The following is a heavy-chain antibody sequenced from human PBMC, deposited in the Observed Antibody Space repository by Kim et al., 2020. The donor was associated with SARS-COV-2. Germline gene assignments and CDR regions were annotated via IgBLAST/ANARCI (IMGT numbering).Heavy chain of an antibody. Sequence: ASVKVSCKASGYTFTSYAMHWVRQAPGQRLEWMGWINAGNGNTKYSQKFQGRVTITRDTSASTAYMELSSLRSEDTAVYYCARVFSSVGDAFDIWGQGTMVTVSS. D-gene: IGHD2-21*01. J-gene: IGHJ3*02. CDR2: INAGNGNT. CDR3: ARVFSSVGDAFDI. V-gene: IGHV1-3*01. CDR1: GYTFTSYA.